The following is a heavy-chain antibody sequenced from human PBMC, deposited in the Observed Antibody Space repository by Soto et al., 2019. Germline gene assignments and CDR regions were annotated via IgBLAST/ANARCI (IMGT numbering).Heavy chain of an antibody. Sequence: SETLSLTCTVSGGSISSGGYYWSWIRQHPGKGLEWIGYIYYSGSTYYNPSLKSRVTISVDTSKNQFSLKLSSVTAADTAVYYCARSASSTYYYYGMDVWGQGTTVTVSS. J-gene: IGHJ6*02. CDR3: ARSASSTYYYYGMDV. V-gene: IGHV4-31*03. CDR2: IYYSGST. CDR1: GGSISSGGYY. D-gene: IGHD2-15*01.